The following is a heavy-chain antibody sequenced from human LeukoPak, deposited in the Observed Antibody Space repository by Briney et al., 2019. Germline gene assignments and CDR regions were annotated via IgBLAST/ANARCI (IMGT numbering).Heavy chain of an antibody. Sequence: SETLSLTCTVSGGSISSYYWSWIRQPPGKGLEWIGRIYTSGSTNYNPSLKSRVTMSVDTSKNQFSLKLSSVTAADTAVYYCARGGLYSGYDYDFDYWGQGTLVTVSS. CDR2: IYTSGST. CDR1: GGSISSYY. V-gene: IGHV4-4*07. J-gene: IGHJ4*02. D-gene: IGHD5-12*01. CDR3: ARGGLYSGYDYDFDY.